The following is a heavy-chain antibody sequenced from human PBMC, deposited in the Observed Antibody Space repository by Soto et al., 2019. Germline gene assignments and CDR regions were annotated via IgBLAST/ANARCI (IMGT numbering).Heavy chain of an antibody. V-gene: IGHV4-61*08. CDR2: ISDSGVT. Sequence: KPSETLSLTCTVSGGSISSGEYYWTWIRQPPGKGLEWIGYISDSGVTNYDPSLKSRVTISVDMSKNQFSLRLNSVTPADTAMYYCARIFFPVAPAWGQGSLVTVSS. D-gene: IGHD3-9*01. CDR3: ARIFFPVAPA. J-gene: IGHJ4*02. CDR1: GGSISSGEYY.